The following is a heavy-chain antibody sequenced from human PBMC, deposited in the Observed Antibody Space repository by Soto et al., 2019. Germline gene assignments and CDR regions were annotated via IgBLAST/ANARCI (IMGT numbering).Heavy chain of an antibody. CDR1: GYTFTSYG. CDR2: ISAYNGNT. J-gene: IGHJ5*02. D-gene: IGHD3-3*01. Sequence: QAQLVQSGAEVKKPGASVKVSCKASGYTFTSYGISWVRQAPGQGLEWMGWISAYNGNTNYAQKLQGRVTMTTDTSTSTAYMELRSLRSDDTAVYYCARLWSGYYPTYNWFDPWGQGTLVTVSS. V-gene: IGHV1-18*04. CDR3: ARLWSGYYPTYNWFDP.